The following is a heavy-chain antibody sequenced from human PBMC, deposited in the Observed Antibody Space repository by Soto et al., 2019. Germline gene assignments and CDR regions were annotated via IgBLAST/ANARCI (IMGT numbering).Heavy chain of an antibody. CDR1: GYTFRLYG. D-gene: IGHD4-17*01. Sequence: QVQLVESGGGVVQPGRSLRLSCAACGYTFRLYGIHWVRQAPGKGLEWVALISDDGSNQYFADSVKGRFTISRDNSNNTLYLQMNSLRPEDTAVYFCAKDWGYGDYVFDFWGQETLVTVSS. V-gene: IGHV3-30*18. CDR3: AKDWGYGDYVFDF. CDR2: ISDDGSNQ. J-gene: IGHJ4*02.